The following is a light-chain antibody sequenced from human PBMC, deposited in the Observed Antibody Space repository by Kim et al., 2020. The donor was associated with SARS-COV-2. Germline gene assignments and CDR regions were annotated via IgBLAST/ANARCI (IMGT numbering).Light chain of an antibody. CDR2: DVN. CDR1: SSYVGGYDH. J-gene: IGLJ2*01. V-gene: IGLV2-14*03. Sequence: GQSITISCTGTSSYVGGYDHVSWYQQYPGKAPKLMIYDVNHRPSGVSNRFSGSKSGKTASLTISGLQAEDEADYYCSSYTARTTLVFGGGTQLTVL. CDR3: SSYTARTTLV.